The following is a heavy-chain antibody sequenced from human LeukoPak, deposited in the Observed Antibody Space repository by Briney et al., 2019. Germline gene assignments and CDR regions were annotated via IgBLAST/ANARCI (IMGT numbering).Heavy chain of an antibody. CDR2: ISTDGSNK. D-gene: IGHD3-22*01. J-gene: IGHJ4*02. Sequence: GGSLRLSCAASGFTFSRSLMHWVRQAPGKRLEWVPAISTDGSNKYYADSVKGRFTISRDNSKNTLYLQMNSLRAEDTAIYYCARNRGATGYYWVDYWGQGTLVTVSS. V-gene: IGHV3-30*03. CDR1: GFTFSRSL. CDR3: ARNRGATGYYWVDY.